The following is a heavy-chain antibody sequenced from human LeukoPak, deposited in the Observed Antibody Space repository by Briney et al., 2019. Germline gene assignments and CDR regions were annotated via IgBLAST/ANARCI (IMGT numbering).Heavy chain of an antibody. D-gene: IGHD2-21*02. CDR2: INPSGGST. CDR1: GYTFTSYY. CDR3: AVSLYYYYGMDV. Sequence: APVKVSCKASGYTFTSYYMHWVRQAPGQGLEWMGIINPSGGSTSYAQKFQGRVTMTRDTSTSTVYMELSSLRSEDTAVYYCAVSLYYYYGMDVWGQGTTVTVSS. J-gene: IGHJ6*02. V-gene: IGHV1-46*01.